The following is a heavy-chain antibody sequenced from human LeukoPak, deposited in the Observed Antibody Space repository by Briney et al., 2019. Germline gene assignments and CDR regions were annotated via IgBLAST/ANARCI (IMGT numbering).Heavy chain of an antibody. V-gene: IGHV4-39*07. D-gene: IGHD3-10*01. J-gene: IGHJ4*02. CDR3: AAGPSRKMVREVN. CDR2: IYYSGST. Sequence: PSETLSLTCTVSGGSISSSSYYWGWIRQPPGKGLEGIGSIYYSGSTYYNPSLKRRVTISVDTSKNQFSLELSSVTAADSAVCYCAAGPSRKMVREVNWGQVTLVTVSS. CDR1: GGSISSSSYY.